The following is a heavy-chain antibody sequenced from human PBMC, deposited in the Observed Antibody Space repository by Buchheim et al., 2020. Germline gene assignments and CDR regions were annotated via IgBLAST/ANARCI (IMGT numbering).Heavy chain of an antibody. CDR2: INHSGST. CDR1: GGSISSGGYY. Sequence: QVQLQESGPGLVKPSQTLSLTCTVSGGSISSGGYYWSWIRQPPGKGLEWIGEINHSGSTNYNPSLKSRVTISVDTSKNQFSLKLSSVTAADTAVYYCARVPKWLNRGGYFDLWGRGTL. D-gene: IGHD6-19*01. CDR3: ARVPKWLNRGGYFDL. J-gene: IGHJ2*01. V-gene: IGHV4-31*03.